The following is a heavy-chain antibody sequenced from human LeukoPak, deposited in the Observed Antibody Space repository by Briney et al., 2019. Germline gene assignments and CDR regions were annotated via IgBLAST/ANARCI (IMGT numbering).Heavy chain of an antibody. J-gene: IGHJ4*02. Sequence: ASETLSLTCTVSGGSISSYYWSWIRQSAGKGLEWIGRIYVSGTTNFNPSLKSRVTMSVDTSKNQFSLKLSSVTAADTAVYYCASSSGIVGATGYWGQGTLVTVSS. CDR3: ASSSGIVGATGY. V-gene: IGHV4-4*07. CDR1: GGSISSYY. CDR2: IYVSGTT. D-gene: IGHD1-26*01.